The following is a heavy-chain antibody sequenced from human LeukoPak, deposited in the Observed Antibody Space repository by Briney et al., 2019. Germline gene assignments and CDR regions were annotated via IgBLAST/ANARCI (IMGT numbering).Heavy chain of an antibody. CDR1: GFTFSSYW. CDR3: ARVSCSSTSCYTIDY. J-gene: IGHJ4*02. Sequence: GGSLRLSCAASGFTFSSYWMSWVRQAPGKGLEWVANIKQDGSEKYYVDSVKGRFTISRDNAKNSLYLQMNSLRAEDTAVYYCARVSCSSTSCYTIDYWGQGTLVTVPS. CDR2: IKQDGSEK. V-gene: IGHV3-7*01. D-gene: IGHD2-2*02.